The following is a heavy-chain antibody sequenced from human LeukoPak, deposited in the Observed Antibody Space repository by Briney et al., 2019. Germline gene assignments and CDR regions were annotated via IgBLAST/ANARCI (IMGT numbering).Heavy chain of an antibody. Sequence: ASVKVSCKASGGTFSSYAISWVRQAPGQGLEWMGGIIPIFGTANYAQKFQGRVTITADESTSTAYMELSSLRSEDTALYYCAKVSRWLPSLGFDYWGQGTLVTVSS. CDR2: IIPIFGTA. D-gene: IGHD5-12*01. CDR3: AKVSRWLPSLGFDY. CDR1: GGTFSSYA. J-gene: IGHJ4*02. V-gene: IGHV1-69*13.